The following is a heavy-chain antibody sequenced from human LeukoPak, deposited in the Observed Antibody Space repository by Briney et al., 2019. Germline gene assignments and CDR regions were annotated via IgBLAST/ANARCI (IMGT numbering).Heavy chain of an antibody. Sequence: PGGSLRLSCAASGFTFSSYSMNWVRQAPGKGLEWVSSISSSSSYIYYADSVKGRFTISRDNAKNSLYLQMNSLRAEDTAVYYCARDKESYYDSSGFDYWGQGTLVTVS. D-gene: IGHD3-22*01. CDR2: ISSSSSYI. V-gene: IGHV3-21*01. J-gene: IGHJ4*02. CDR1: GFTFSSYS. CDR3: ARDKESYYDSSGFDY.